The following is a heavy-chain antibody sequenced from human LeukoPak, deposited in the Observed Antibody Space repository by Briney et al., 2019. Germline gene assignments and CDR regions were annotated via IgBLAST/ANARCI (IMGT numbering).Heavy chain of an antibody. V-gene: IGHV4-4*07. CDR1: GVSISSYS. D-gene: IGHD6-19*01. CDR2: MYTSGST. CDR3: ARVALAGKDY. J-gene: IGHJ4*02. Sequence: SETLSLTCTVSGVSISSYSWSWIRQSAGKGLEWIGRMYTSGSTNYNPSLRSRVTMSVDTSKNQFSLKLSSVTAADTAVYYCARVALAGKDYWGQGTLVTVSS.